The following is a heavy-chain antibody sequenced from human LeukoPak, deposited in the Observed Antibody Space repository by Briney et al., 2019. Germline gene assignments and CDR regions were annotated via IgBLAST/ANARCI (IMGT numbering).Heavy chain of an antibody. V-gene: IGHV3-74*01. J-gene: IGHJ3*02. Sequence: GGSLRLSCAASGFTFSSDWMHWVRQAPGKGLVWVSRINSDGSSRSYADSVKGRFTISRDNAKNTLYLQMNSLRAEDTAVYYCAHYDSSSYHAFDIRGQGTMVTVSS. CDR3: AHYDSSSYHAFDI. CDR1: GFTFSSDW. D-gene: IGHD3-22*01. CDR2: INSDGSSR.